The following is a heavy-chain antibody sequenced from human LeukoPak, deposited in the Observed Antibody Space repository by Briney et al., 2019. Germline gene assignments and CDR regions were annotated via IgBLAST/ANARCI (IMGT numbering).Heavy chain of an antibody. CDR2: ISGSGITT. D-gene: IGHD5-12*01. V-gene: IGHV3-23*01. J-gene: IGHJ4*02. CDR1: GFTFSSYA. Sequence: GGSLRLSCAASGFTFSSYAMSWVRQAPGKGLEWVSAISGSGITTYYADSVKGRFTISRDNSKNTLYLQMNSLRAGDTAVFYCAKGGSYDYYWGQGTLVTVSS. CDR3: AKGGSYDYY.